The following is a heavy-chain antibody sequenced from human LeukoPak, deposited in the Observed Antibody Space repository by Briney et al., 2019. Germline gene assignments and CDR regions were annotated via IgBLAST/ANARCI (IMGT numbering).Heavy chain of an antibody. CDR3: ARATIAARDYYYYYYGMDV. J-gene: IGHJ6*02. V-gene: IGHV6-1*01. Sequence: SQTLSLTCAISGDSVSSNSAAWNWIRQSPSRGLEWLGRTYYRSKWYNDYAVSVKSRITINPDTSKNQFSLQLSSVTPEDTAVYYCARATIAARDYYYYYYGMDVWGQGTTVTVSS. CDR1: GDSVSSNSAA. D-gene: IGHD6-6*01. CDR2: TYYRSKWYN.